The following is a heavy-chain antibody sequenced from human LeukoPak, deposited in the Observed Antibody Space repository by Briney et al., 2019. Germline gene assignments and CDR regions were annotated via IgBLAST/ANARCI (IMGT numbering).Heavy chain of an antibody. D-gene: IGHD3-22*01. CDR3: ATNYYDSSGYYSR. V-gene: IGHV1-24*01. CDR2: FDPEDGET. Sequence: ASVKVSCKASGYTFTGYYMHWVRQAPGKGLEWMGGFDPEDGETIYAQKFQGRVTMTEDTSTDTAYMELSSLRSEDTAVYYCATNYYDSSGYYSRWGQGTLVTVSS. J-gene: IGHJ4*02. CDR1: GYTFTGYY.